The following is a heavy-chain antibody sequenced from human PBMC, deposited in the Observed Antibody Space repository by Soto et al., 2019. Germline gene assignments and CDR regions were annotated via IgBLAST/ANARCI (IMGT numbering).Heavy chain of an antibody. CDR1: GFTFSSYG. D-gene: IGHD3-9*01. J-gene: IGHJ4*02. Sequence: GGSLRLSCAASGFTFSSYGMHWVRQAPGKGLEWVAVISYDGSNKYYADSVKGRITISRDNSKNTLYLQMNSLRAEDTAVYYCASTPLGYYDILTGYSDYFDYWGQGTLVTVSS. V-gene: IGHV3-30*03. CDR3: ASTPLGYYDILTGYSDYFDY. CDR2: ISYDGSNK.